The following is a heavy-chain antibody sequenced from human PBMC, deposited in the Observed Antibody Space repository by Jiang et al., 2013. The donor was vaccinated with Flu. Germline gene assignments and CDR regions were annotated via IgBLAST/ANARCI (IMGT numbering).Heavy chain of an antibody. V-gene: IGHV3-33*05. Sequence: QLVESGEAWSEAGKSLRLSCAASDFIFSNFAMHWVRQAPGKGLEWLALVSYDGNNRYYADSVKGRFTISRDNSKHTLSLEMTALTVEDTAIYYCARAHDSSSWSPGYYFDSWGQGTLVTVSS. CDR2: VSYDGNNR. CDR3: ARAHDSSSWSPGYYFDS. CDR1: DFIFSNFA. D-gene: IGHD6-13*01. J-gene: IGHJ4*02.